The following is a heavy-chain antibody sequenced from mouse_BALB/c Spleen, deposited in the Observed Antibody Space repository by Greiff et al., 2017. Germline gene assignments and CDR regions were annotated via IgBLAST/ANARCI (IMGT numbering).Heavy chain of an antibody. CDR3: ARCHIYYDYDDYYAMDY. J-gene: IGHJ4*01. CDR1: GFSLTSYG. CDR2: IWAGGST. D-gene: IGHD2-4*01. Sequence: VKLMESGPGLVAPSQSLSITCTVSGFSLTSYGVHWVRQPPGKGLEWLGVIWAGGSTNYNSALMSRLSISKDNSKSQVFLKMNSLQTDDSAMYYCARCHIYYDYDDYYAMDYWGQGTSVTVSS. V-gene: IGHV2-9*02.